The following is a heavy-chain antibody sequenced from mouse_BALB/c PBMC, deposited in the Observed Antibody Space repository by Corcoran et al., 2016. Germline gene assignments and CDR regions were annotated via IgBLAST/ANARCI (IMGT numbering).Heavy chain of an antibody. V-gene: IGHV8-12*01. Sequence: QVTLKESGPGILQPSQTLSLTCSFSGVSLSTSGMSVSWIRQPSGKGLEWLAHIYWDDDKRYNPSLKSRLTISKDTSSNQVFLKITSVDTADTATYYCARRDYYGSSYFDYWGQGTTLTVSS. CDR2: IYWDDDK. CDR3: ARRDYYGSSYFDY. CDR1: GVSLSTSGMS. J-gene: IGHJ2*01. D-gene: IGHD1-1*01.